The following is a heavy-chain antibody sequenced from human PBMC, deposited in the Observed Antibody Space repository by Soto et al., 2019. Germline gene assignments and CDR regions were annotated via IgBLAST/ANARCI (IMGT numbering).Heavy chain of an antibody. CDR1: GYTFTSSG. CDR3: ARDPGYSRPNDY. CDR2: ISAYNGNT. Sequence: GASVKVSCKASGYTFTSSGISWVRQAPGQGLEWMGWISAYNGNTNYAQTLQGRVTMTTDTSTSTAHMELRSLRSDHTAVYYCARDPGYSRPNDYWGQGTLVTVSS. V-gene: IGHV1-18*01. J-gene: IGHJ4*02. D-gene: IGHD5-18*01.